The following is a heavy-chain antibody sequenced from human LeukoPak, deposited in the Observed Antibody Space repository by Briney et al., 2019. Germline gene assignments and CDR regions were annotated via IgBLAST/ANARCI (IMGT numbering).Heavy chain of an antibody. Sequence: PSQTLSLTCTVSGGSISSGDYYWSWICQPPGKGLEWIGYIYYSGSTYYNPSPKSRVTISVDTSKNQFSLKLSSVTAADTAVYYCASINYDILTRYQTGNFDYWGQGTLVTVSS. J-gene: IGHJ4*02. CDR3: ASINYDILTRYQTGNFDY. V-gene: IGHV4-30-4*08. CDR2: IYYSGST. D-gene: IGHD3-9*01. CDR1: GGSISSGDYY.